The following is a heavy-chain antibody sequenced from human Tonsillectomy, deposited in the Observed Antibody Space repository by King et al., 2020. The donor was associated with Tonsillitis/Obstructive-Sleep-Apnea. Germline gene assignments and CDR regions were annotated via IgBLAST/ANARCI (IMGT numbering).Heavy chain of an antibody. CDR2: INPSCGST. Sequence: HGQLVQSGAEVKKPGASVKVSCKASGYTFTSYYMHWVRQAPGQGLEWMGIINPSCGSTSYSQKFQGSVTMTMDTATSTVYMELSSLRSEDTAVYYCARGCGSGYHNCDAFDIWGQGTMVTVSS. D-gene: IGHD3-22*01. V-gene: IGHV1-46*01. CDR1: GYTFTSYY. J-gene: IGHJ3*02. CDR3: ARGCGSGYHNCDAFDI.